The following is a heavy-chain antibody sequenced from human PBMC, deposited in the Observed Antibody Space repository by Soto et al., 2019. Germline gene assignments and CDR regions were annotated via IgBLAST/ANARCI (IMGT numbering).Heavy chain of an antibody. Sequence: GGSLRLSCAASGFTFSSYWMHWVRQAPGKGLVWVSRINSDGSSTSYADSVKGRFTISRDNAKNTLYLQMNSLRAEDTAVYYCARVEGSSWYGSFDYWGQGTLVTVSS. CDR2: INSDGSST. CDR3: ARVEGSSWYGSFDY. CDR1: GFTFSSYW. V-gene: IGHV3-74*01. J-gene: IGHJ4*02. D-gene: IGHD6-13*01.